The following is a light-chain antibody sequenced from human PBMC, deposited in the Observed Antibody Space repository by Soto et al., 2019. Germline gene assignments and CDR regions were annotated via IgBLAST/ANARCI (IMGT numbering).Light chain of an antibody. J-gene: IGKJ1*01. Sequence: DIQMTQSPSSRSASVVDRVTITCRASQGISNYLAWYQQKPGKVPKLLIYGASTLQSGVPLRFSGSGSGTDFTLTISSLQPEDVATYYCQKYNSAPRTFGQGTKVDIK. CDR1: QGISNY. CDR3: QKYNSAPRT. CDR2: GAS. V-gene: IGKV1-27*01.